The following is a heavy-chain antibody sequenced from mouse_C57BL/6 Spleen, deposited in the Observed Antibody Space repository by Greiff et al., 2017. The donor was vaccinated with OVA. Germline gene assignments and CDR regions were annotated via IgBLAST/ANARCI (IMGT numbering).Heavy chain of an antibody. J-gene: IGHJ2*01. D-gene: IGHD1-1*01. CDR2: IDPEPGGT. CDR1: GYTFTDYE. CDR3: TRWYYGSSYYFDY. Sequence: QVHVKQSGAELVRPGASVTLSCKASGYTFTDYEMHWVKQTPVHGLEWIGAIDPEPGGTAYNQKFKGKAILTADKSSSTAYMELRSLTSEDSAVYYCTRWYYGSSYYFDYWGQGTTLTVSS. V-gene: IGHV1-15*01.